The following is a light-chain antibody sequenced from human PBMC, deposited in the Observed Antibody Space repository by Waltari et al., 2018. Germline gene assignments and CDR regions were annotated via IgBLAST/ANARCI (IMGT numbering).Light chain of an antibody. CDR3: QQYSSYRA. V-gene: IGKV1-5*03. Sequence: DIQMTQSPSTLSASVGDRLIITCRASQSISSWLAWYQQKPGKAPNLLIYKASTLESGVPSRFSASGSGTEFTLTISSLQPEDFATYHCQQYSSYRAFGQGTTVEIK. CDR1: QSISSW. J-gene: IGKJ1*01. CDR2: KAS.